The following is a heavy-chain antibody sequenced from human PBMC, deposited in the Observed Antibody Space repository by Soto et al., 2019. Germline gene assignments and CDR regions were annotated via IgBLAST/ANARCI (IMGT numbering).Heavy chain of an antibody. CDR3: ARDETYYYGSGPV. V-gene: IGHV3-7*01. CDR2: IKQDGSEK. D-gene: IGHD3-10*01. CDR1: GFTFSTYW. J-gene: IGHJ4*02. Sequence: HPGGSLRLSCAASGFTFSTYWMSWVRQAPGKGLEWAANIKQDGSEKYYVDSVKGRFTISRDNAKNSLYLQMNSLRAEDTAVYYCARDETYYYGSGPVGGQGTLVTVSS.